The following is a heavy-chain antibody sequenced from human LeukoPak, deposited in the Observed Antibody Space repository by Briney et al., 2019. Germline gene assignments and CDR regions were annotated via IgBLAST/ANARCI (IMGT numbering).Heavy chain of an antibody. V-gene: IGHV3-43*02. J-gene: IGHJ4*02. Sequence: PGGSLRLSCAASGFTSDDYAMHWVRQAPGKGLEWVSLISGDGGSTYYADSVKGRFTISRDNSKNSLYLQMNSLRTEDTALYYCAKTEEYSSSSHAFDYWGQGTLVTVSS. CDR3: AKTEEYSSSSHAFDY. D-gene: IGHD6-6*01. CDR1: GFTSDDYA. CDR2: ISGDGGST.